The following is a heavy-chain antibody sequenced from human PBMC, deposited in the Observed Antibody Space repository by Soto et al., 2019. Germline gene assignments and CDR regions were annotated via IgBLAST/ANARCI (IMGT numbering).Heavy chain of an antibody. CDR2: ISGSGAGT. CDR1: GFTFTTYA. D-gene: IGHD6-19*01. J-gene: IGHJ4*02. V-gene: IGHV3-23*01. CDR3: AKEALTVAGNNFDS. Sequence: EIELLESGGGLVQPGGSLRLSCAASGFTFTTYAMGWVRQAPGKGLEWVSSISGSGAGTFYADSVKGRFTISRDNAEEMVYLQMIGLRADDAAVYYCAKEALTVAGNNFDSWGQGTLVTVSS.